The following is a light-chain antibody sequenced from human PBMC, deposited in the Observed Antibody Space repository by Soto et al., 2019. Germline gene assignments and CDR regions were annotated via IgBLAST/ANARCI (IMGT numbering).Light chain of an antibody. V-gene: IGKV1-5*01. Sequence: DIHMTQSPSTLSASVGDRVTISCRASQNIFTYLAGYQQKPGKAPKLLIFDASTLQSGVPPRFSGSGSGTEFTLTTSSLQPDDFATYYCQHYTLYSASFGPGTKV. CDR3: QHYTLYSAS. CDR2: DAS. J-gene: IGKJ1*01. CDR1: QNIFTY.